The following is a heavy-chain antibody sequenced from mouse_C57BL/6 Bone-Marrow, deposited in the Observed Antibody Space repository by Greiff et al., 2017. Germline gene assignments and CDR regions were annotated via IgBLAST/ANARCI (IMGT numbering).Heavy chain of an antibody. D-gene: IGHD1-1*01. Sequence: VQLKESGPVLVKPGASVKMSCKASGYTFTDYYMNWVKQSHGKSLEWIGVINPYNGGTSYNQKFKGKATLTVDKSSSTAYMELNSLTSEDSAVYYWARNLYGSSPYWYFDVWGTGTTVTVSS. CDR1: GYTFTDYY. CDR2: INPYNGGT. J-gene: IGHJ1*03. V-gene: IGHV1-19*01. CDR3: ARNLYGSSPYWYFDV.